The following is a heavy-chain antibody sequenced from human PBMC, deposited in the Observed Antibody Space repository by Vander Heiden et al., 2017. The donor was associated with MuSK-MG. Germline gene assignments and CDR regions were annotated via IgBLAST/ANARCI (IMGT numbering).Heavy chain of an antibody. CDR2: ISSSSSTI. CDR3: AKDVGYYYDSSGFDY. Sequence: EVQLVESGGGLVQPGGSLRLSCAASGFTFSRYSLTWVRQAPGKGLEWGSYISSSSSTIYYADVGKGRFTISRDNAKNSLYLQMNRLRAEDTAVYYCAKDVGYYYDSSGFDYGGQGSLVTDSS. CDR1: GFTFSRYS. J-gene: IGHJ4*02. V-gene: IGHV3-48*04. D-gene: IGHD3-22*01.